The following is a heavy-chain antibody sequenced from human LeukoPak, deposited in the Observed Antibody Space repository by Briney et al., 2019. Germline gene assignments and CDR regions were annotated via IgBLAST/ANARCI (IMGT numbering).Heavy chain of an antibody. V-gene: IGHV3-53*01. CDR2: IYSGGST. J-gene: IGHJ4*02. CDR3: AKFTMIVVVITHFDY. CDR1: GFTFSSNY. D-gene: IGHD3-22*01. Sequence: GGSLRLSCAASGFTFSSNYMSWVRQAPGKGLEWVSVIYSGGSTYYADSVKGRFTISRDNSKNTLYLQMNSLRAEDTAVYYCAKFTMIVVVITHFDYWGQGTLVTVSS.